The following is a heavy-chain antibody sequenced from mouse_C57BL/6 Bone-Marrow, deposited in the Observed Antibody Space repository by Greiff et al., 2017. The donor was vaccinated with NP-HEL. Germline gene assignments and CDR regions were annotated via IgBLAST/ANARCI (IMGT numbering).Heavy chain of an antibody. CDR3: YYYGSSYVYFDV. Sequence: VKLMESGAELVRPGTSVKVSCKASGYAFTNYLIEWVKQRPGQGLEWIGVINPGSGGTNYNEKFKGKATLTADKSSSTAYMQLSSLTSEDSAVYFCYYYGSSYVYFDVWGTGTTVTVSS. CDR1: GYAFTNYL. V-gene: IGHV1-54*01. D-gene: IGHD1-1*01. J-gene: IGHJ1*03. CDR2: INPGSGGT.